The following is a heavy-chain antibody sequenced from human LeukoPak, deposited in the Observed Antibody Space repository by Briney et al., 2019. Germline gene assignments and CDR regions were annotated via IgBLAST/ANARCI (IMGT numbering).Heavy chain of an antibody. CDR3: ARTTTDVDY. V-gene: IGHV4-30-4*08. CDR2: IYYSGST. Sequence: SWVRLAPGRGLEWIGYIYYSGSTYYNPSLKSRVTISVDTSKNQFSLKLSSVTAADTAVYYCARTTTDVDYWGQGTLVTVSS. J-gene: IGHJ4*02. D-gene: IGHD1-26*01.